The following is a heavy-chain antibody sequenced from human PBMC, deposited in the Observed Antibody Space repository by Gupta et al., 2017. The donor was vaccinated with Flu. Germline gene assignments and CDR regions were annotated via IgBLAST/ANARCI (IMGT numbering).Heavy chain of an antibody. CDR1: GFRFSSYD. CDR2: ISSSSSYI. J-gene: IGHJ4*02. V-gene: IGHV3-21*06. CDR3: VRDHNTTWRKGNYFDY. D-gene: IGHD1-1*01. Sequence: EVQLVESGGGLVKAGGSLRLSCAVSGFRFSSYDMNWVRQSPGKGLEWVSSISSSSSYIYYADSVKGRFTISRDNAHNSVFLQMDSLRADDTAVYYCVRDHNTTWRKGNYFDYWGQGTLVTVSS.